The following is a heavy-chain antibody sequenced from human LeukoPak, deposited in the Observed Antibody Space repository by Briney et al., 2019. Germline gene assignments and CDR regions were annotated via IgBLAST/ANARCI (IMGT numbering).Heavy chain of an antibody. D-gene: IGHD3-22*01. J-gene: IGHJ4*02. CDR2: IKQDGSEK. CDR1: GFTFSSYW. Sequence: GGSLRLSCAASGFTFSSYWMSWVRQAPEKGLEWVANIKQDGSEKYYVDSVKGRFTISRDNAKNSLYLQMNSLRAEDTAVYYCARDPHYYYDSSGYWRYWGQGTLVTVSS. CDR3: ARDPHYYYDSSGYWRY. V-gene: IGHV3-7*01.